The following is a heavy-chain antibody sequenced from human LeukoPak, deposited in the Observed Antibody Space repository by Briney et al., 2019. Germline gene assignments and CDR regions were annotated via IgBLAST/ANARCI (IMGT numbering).Heavy chain of an antibody. J-gene: IGHJ6*03. V-gene: IGHV4-59*01. D-gene: IGHD4/OR15-4a*01. CDR2: IYYSGST. Sequence: SETLSLTCIVSGGSISSYYWSWIRQPPGKGLEWIGYIYYSGSTNYNPSLKSRVTISVDTSKNQFSLKLSSVTAADTAVYYCARVRAYYYMDVWGKGTTVTVSS. CDR3: ARVRAYYYMDV. CDR1: GGSISSYY.